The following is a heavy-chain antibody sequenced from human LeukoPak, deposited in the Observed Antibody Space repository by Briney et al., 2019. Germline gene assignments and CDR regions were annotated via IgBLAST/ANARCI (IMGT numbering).Heavy chain of an antibody. CDR3: ARESLPAAINYYYYMDV. CDR1: GGTFSSYA. CDR2: IIPIFGTA. J-gene: IGHJ6*03. Sequence: ASVKVSCKASGGTFSSYAISWVRQAPGQGLEWMGGIIPIFGTANYAQKFQGRVTITTDESTSTAYMELSSLRSEDTAVYYCARESLPAAINYYYYMDVWGKGTTVTVSS. D-gene: IGHD2-2*01. V-gene: IGHV1-69*05.